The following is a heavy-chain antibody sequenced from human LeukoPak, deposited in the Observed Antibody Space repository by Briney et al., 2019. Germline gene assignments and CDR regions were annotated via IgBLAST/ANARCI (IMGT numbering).Heavy chain of an antibody. CDR3: ATTDYGDYVGAFDI. CDR1: GYTFTSYG. Sequence: ASVKVSCKASGYTFTSYGISWVRQAPGQGLEWMGWISAYNGNTNYAQKLQGRVTMTTDTSTSTAYMELRSPRSDDTAVYYCATTDYGDYVGAFDIWGQGTMVTVSS. J-gene: IGHJ3*02. CDR2: ISAYNGNT. D-gene: IGHD4-17*01. V-gene: IGHV1-18*01.